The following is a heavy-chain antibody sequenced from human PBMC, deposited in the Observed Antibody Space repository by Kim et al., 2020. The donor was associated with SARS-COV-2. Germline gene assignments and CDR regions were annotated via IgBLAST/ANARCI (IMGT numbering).Heavy chain of an antibody. V-gene: IGHV4-39*07. CDR1: GGSISSSSYY. J-gene: IGHJ3*02. CDR3: ARVREHGFDI. Sequence: SETLSLTCTVSGGSISSSSYYWGWIRQPPGKGLEWIGSIYYSGSTYYNPSLKSRVTISVDTSKNQFSLKLSSVTAADTAVYYCARVREHGFDIWGQGTM. CDR2: IYYSGST. D-gene: IGHD1-26*01.